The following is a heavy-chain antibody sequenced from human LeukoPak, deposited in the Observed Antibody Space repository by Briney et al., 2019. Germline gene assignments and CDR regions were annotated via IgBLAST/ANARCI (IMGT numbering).Heavy chain of an antibody. V-gene: IGHV3-7*03. CDR3: ARAEWELLGVDY. D-gene: IGHD1-26*01. CDR2: IKQDGSEK. CDR1: GFTFSNYG. J-gene: IGHJ4*02. Sequence: GGSLRLSCAASGFTFSNYGMHWVRQAPGKGLEWVANIKQDGSEKYYVDSVKGRFTISRDNAKNSLYLQMNSLRAEDTAVYYCARAEWELLGVDYWGQGTLVTVSS.